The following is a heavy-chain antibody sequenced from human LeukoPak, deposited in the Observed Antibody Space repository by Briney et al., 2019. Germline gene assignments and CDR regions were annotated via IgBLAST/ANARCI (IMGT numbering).Heavy chain of an antibody. CDR2: INPNSGGT. D-gene: IGHD5-24*01. V-gene: IGHV1-2*02. J-gene: IGHJ4*02. CDR3: ARDPIRGDGYNLDY. CDR1: GYTFTGYY. Sequence: VASVKVSCKASGYTFTGYYMHWVRQAPGQGLEWMGWINPNSGGTNYAQKFQGRVTMTRDTSISTAYMELSRLRSDDTAVYYCARDPIRGDGYNLDYWGQGTLVTVSS.